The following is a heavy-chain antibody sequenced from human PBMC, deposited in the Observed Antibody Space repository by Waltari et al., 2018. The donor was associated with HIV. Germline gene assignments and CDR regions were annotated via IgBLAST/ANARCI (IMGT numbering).Heavy chain of an antibody. D-gene: IGHD2-21*02. J-gene: IGHJ6*02. CDR2: IYSGGST. V-gene: IGHV3-66*01. Sequence: EVQLVESGGGLVQPGGSLRLSCAASGFTVSSNYMSWVRQAPGKGLEWVSVIYSGGSTYYADSVKGRVTISRDNSKNTLYRQMNSLRAEDTAVYYCASIAYCGGDCYPRGMDVWGQGTTVTVSS. CDR1: GFTVSSNY. CDR3: ASIAYCGGDCYPRGMDV.